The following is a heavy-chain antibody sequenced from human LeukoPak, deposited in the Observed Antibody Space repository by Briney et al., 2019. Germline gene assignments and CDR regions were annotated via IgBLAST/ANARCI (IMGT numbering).Heavy chain of an antibody. CDR1: GGSISSSSYY. V-gene: IGHV4-39*01. J-gene: IGHJ4*02. CDR3: ARRVGANDY. D-gene: IGHD1-26*01. CDR2: IYYSGST. Sequence: RPSQTLSLTCTVSGGSISSSSYYWGWIRQPPGKGLEWIGSIYYSGSTYYNPSLKSRVTISADTSKNQFSLKLSSVTAADTAVYYCARRVGANDYWGQGTLVTVSS.